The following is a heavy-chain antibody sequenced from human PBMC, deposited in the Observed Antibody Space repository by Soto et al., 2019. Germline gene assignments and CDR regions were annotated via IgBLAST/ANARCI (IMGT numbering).Heavy chain of an antibody. J-gene: IGHJ4*02. CDR1: GGSISSSSYY. Sequence: QLQLQESGPGLVKPSETLSLTCTVSGGSISSSSYYWGWIRQPPGKGLEWIGSIYYSGSTYYNPSLKSRVTISVDTSKNQFSLKLSSVTAADTAVYYCARYDFKKLEAFDYWGQGTLVTVSS. CDR2: IYYSGST. V-gene: IGHV4-39*01. D-gene: IGHD1-1*01. CDR3: ARYDFKKLEAFDY.